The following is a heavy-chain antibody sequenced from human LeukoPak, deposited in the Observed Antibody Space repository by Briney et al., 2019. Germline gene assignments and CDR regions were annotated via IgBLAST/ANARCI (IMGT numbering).Heavy chain of an antibody. CDR3: AGHHPRNTVDF. J-gene: IGHJ4*02. CDR2: IYHSGST. D-gene: IGHD2-8*02. CDR1: GGSISSGAYS. V-gene: IGHV4-30-2*01. Sequence: PSQTLSLTCAVSGGSISSGAYSWSWIRQPPGKGLEWIGYIYHSGSTYYNPSLKSRVTVSLDRSKNQFSLKLSSVTAADTAVYYCAGHHPRNTVDFWGQGTLVTVSS.